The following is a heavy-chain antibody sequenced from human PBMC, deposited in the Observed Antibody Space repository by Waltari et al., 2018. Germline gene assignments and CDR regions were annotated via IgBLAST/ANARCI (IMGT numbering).Heavy chain of an antibody. J-gene: IGHJ4*02. CDR2: IHGGNDNT. CDR1: GYTFTKYS. D-gene: IGHD3-3*01. CDR3: AKTQYDFWSAYFDY. Sequence: QVYLVQSGAEVKKPGASVKVSCKASGYTFTKYSMHWVRQAPGQGLEWMGWIHGGNDNTKYSKKLQDRLTISKDTSATTVYMELSSLTSEDTAVYYCAKTQYDFWSAYFDYWGQGTLVTVSS. V-gene: IGHV1-3*01.